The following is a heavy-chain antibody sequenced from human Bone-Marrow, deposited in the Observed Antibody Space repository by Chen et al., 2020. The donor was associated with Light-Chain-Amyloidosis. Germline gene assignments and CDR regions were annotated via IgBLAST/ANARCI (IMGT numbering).Heavy chain of an antibody. D-gene: IGHD1-1*01. CDR3: ARGDGLGTVDGIRYHGVDV. Sequence: QMQLRESGPGLVKPSETLSLTCDVSGGSMTTHFFYRMRRAPGKGLEWIGYFRYVGGRGYSPSLASRMSISGDTSKNQFSLKINCVTAADTAVYYCARGDGLGTVDGIRYHGVDVWGPGITVTVSS. V-gene: IGHV4-59*11. CDR2: FRYVGGR. J-gene: IGHJ6*02. CDR1: GGSMTTHF.